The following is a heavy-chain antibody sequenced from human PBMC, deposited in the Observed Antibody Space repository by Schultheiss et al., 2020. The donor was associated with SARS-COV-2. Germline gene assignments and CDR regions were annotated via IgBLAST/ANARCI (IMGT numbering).Heavy chain of an antibody. V-gene: IGHV4-4*02. CDR3: AKDPPDYGDVSLYYFDY. J-gene: IGHJ4*02. CDR1: GGSISSSNW. D-gene: IGHD4-17*01. Sequence: SETLSLTCAVSGGSISSSNWWSWVRQPPGKGLEWIGEIYHSGSTNYNPSLKSRVTISVDKSKNQFSLKLSSVTAADTAVYFCAKDPPDYGDVSLYYFDYCGQVTLVTVSS. CDR2: IYHSGST.